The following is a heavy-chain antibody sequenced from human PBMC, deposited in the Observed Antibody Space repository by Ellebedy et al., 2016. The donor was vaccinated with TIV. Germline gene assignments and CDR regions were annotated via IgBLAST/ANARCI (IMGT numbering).Heavy chain of an antibody. D-gene: IGHD6-13*01. V-gene: IGHV1-2*02. CDR2: INPDSGGT. J-gene: IGHJ4*02. CDR3: AREVMSAGNFDF. CDR1: GYTFTGYY. Sequence: ASVKVSCXASGYTFTGYYIHWVRQAPGQGLEWMGWINPDSGGTNYAQRFQGRVTMTRDMSISTAYMELSRLRSDDTAVYYCAREVMSAGNFDFWGQGTLLTVSS.